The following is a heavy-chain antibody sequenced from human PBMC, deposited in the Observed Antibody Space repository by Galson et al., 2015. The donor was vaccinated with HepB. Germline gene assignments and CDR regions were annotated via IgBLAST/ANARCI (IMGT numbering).Heavy chain of an antibody. J-gene: IGHJ4*02. CDR1: GFSLNNYA. CDR3: ATREPDY. D-gene: IGHD1-14*01. V-gene: IGHV3-23*01. CDR2: ISGSGGST. Sequence: SLRLSCAASGFSLNNYAMTWVRQAPGKGLEWVSAISGSGGSTYYADSVKGRFTISRDNSKNTLYLQMNSLRAEDTAVYYCATREPDYWGRGTLVTVSS.